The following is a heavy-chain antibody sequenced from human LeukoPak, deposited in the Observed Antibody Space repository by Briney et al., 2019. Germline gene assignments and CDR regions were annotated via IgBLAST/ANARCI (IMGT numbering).Heavy chain of an antibody. V-gene: IGHV3-9*03. CDR1: GFTFDDYA. CDR3: AKDSGSGSYYNGGLDY. CDR2: ISWNSGSI. J-gene: IGHJ4*02. D-gene: IGHD3-10*01. Sequence: GGSLRLSCAASGFTFDDYAMHWVRQAPGKGLEWVSGISWNSGSIGYADSVKGRFTISRDNAKNSLYPQMNSLRAEDMALYYCAKDSGSGSYYNGGLDYWGQGTLVTVSS.